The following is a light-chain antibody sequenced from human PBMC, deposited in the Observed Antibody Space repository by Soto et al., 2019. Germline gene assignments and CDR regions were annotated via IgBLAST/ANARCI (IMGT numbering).Light chain of an antibody. CDR2: DVS. J-gene: IGLJ2*01. CDR1: SSDVGGYNY. V-gene: IGLV2-14*03. Sequence: QSVLTQPASVSGSPGQSITISCTGTSSDVGGYNYVSWYQHHPGKVPKLMIYDVSNRPSGVSNRFSGSKSGNTASLTISGLQAEDEADYYCNSYTSSSTVVFGGGTQLTVL. CDR3: NSYTSSSTVV.